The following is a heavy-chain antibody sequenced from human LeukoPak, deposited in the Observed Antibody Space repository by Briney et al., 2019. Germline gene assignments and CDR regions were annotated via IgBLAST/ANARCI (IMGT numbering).Heavy chain of an antibody. V-gene: IGHV4-59*01. D-gene: IGHD1-26*01. J-gene: IGHJ4*02. CDR1: GGSISSYY. CDR3: ARGQVSFSAVSPFDY. CDR2: IYYSGST. Sequence: SETLSLTCTVSGGSISSYYWSWIWQPPGKGLEWIGYIYYSGSTNYNPSLKSRVTISVDTSKNQFSLKLSSVTAADTAVYYCARGQVSFSAVSPFDYWGQGTLVTVSS.